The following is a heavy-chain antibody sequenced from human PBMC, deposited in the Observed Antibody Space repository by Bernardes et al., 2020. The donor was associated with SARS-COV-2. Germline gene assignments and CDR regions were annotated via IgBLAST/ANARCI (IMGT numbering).Heavy chain of an antibody. J-gene: IGHJ4*02. CDR1: GYGFSNYW. Sequence: GESLKISCQGSGYGFSNYWIGWVRQMPGKGLEWMGIIYPGDSDTRYSPSFQGQVTISAEKSISTAYLQWSSLKASDTAVYYCATHYYYDSSGYYSGPGYFDYWGQGTLVTVPS. CDR2: IYPGDSDT. CDR3: ATHYYYDSSGYYSGPGYFDY. D-gene: IGHD3-22*01. V-gene: IGHV5-51*01.